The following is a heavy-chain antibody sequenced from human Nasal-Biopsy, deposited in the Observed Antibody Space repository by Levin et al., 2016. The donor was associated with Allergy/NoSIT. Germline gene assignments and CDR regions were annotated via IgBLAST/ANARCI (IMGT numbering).Heavy chain of an antibody. D-gene: IGHD1-1*01. CDR2: FRYSEVT. Sequence: SETLSLTCTVSGGSISSHFWSWIRQPPGKGLEWIGSFRYSEVTNQYPSLKTRVTISLDKSKSQFHLRLRSVTAADTAVYFCARDAFAGNGWYFDLWGRGILVAVSS. V-gene: IGHV4-59*11. CDR1: GGSISSHF. J-gene: IGHJ2*01. CDR3: ARDAFAGNGWYFDL.